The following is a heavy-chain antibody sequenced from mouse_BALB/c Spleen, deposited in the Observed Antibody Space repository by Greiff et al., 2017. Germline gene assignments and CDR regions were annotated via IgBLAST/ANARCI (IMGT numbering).Heavy chain of an antibody. CDR1: GYTFTSYV. Sequence: VQLQQSGPALVKPGASVKMSCKASGYTFTSYVMPWVKQKPGQGLEWIGYINPYNDGTKYNEKFKGKVTLTSDKSSSTAYMELSSLTSEDSAVYYCASGGGITTGFAYWGQGTLVTVSA. J-gene: IGHJ3*01. CDR2: INPYNDGT. V-gene: IGHV1-14*01. D-gene: IGHD2-4*01. CDR3: ASGGGITTGFAY.